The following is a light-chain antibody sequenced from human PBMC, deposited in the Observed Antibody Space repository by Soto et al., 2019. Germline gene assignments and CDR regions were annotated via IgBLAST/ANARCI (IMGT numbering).Light chain of an antibody. V-gene: IGLV2-14*01. Sequence: QPASVSGSPGQSITISSTGTSRDVGGYNYVSWYQQYPGKAPKLMIYGVTNRPSGVSNRFSGSKTGNTASLTISGLQAEDEAYYYCFSHRRGDSHVFGTGTKLTVL. CDR2: GVT. J-gene: IGLJ1*01. CDR3: FSHRRGDSHV. CDR1: SRDVGGYNY.